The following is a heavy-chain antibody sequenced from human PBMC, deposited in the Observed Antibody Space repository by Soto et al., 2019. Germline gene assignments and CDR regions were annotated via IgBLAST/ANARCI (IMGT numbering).Heavy chain of an antibody. Sequence: QLQLQESGPGLVQPSETLSLTCTVSGGSISSSTYYWGWIRQPPGKRLEWIGSIYYIGSANYNPALKSRVSISVDTSKNQYSLRLRSVTAAATAVYFCSRPLLGVTILSGFDSWGQGILVTVSS. CDR2: IYYIGSA. J-gene: IGHJ4*02. D-gene: IGHD3-3*01. V-gene: IGHV4-39*01. CDR1: GGSISSSTYY. CDR3: SRPLLGVTILSGFDS.